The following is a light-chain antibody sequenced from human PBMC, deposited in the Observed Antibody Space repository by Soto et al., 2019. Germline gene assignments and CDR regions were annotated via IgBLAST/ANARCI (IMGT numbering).Light chain of an antibody. V-gene: IGLV1-44*01. CDR1: SSNIGSYT. Sequence: QSVLTQPPSASGTPGQRVTISCSGSSSNIGSYTVSWYQHLPGTAPKLLIFSDNQRPSGVPERFSGSKSGTSASLAISGLQSADEADFYCATWDDSLNGWVFGGGTKLTVL. J-gene: IGLJ3*02. CDR3: ATWDDSLNGWV. CDR2: SDN.